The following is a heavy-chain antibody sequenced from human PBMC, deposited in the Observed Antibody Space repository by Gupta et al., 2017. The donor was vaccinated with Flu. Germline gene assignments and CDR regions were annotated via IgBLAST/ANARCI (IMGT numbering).Heavy chain of an antibody. J-gene: IGHJ4*02. V-gene: IGHV3-23*01. CDR3: TKSGDNSGKYFDY. D-gene: IGHD2-21*02. CDR1: YV. CDR2: VGEGGVAT. Sequence: YVMRWGRQAPGKGLEWVSTVGEGGVATYYTGSVKGRFTISRDASKNTLYLQMNSLRAEDTAVYYCTKSGDNSGKYFDYWGQGALVTASS.